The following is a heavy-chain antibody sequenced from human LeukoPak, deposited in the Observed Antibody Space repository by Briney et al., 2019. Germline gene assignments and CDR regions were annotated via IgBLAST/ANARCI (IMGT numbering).Heavy chain of an antibody. CDR3: ARRNDTYYYYYMDV. CDR2: IYPGDSDT. Sequence: KVSCKASGYTFTGYYMHWVRQMPGKGLEWMGIIYPGDSDTRYSPSFQGQVTISADKSISTAYLQWSSLKASDTAMYYCARRNDTYYYYYMDVWGKGTTVTVSS. J-gene: IGHJ6*03. CDR1: GYTFTGYY. V-gene: IGHV5-51*01. D-gene: IGHD1-1*01.